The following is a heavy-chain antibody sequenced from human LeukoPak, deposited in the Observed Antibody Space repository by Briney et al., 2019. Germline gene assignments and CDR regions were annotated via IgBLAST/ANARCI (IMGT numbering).Heavy chain of an antibody. V-gene: IGHV4-39*01. J-gene: IGHJ4*02. CDR1: GGSISSSSYY. Sequence: PSETLSLTCTVSGGSISSSSYYWGWIRQPPGKGLEWIGSIYYSGSTYYNPSLKSRVTISVDTSKNQFSLKLSSVTAADTAVYYCARQGGEGFWSGYYYYYFDYWGQGTLVTVSS. CDR2: IYYSGST. D-gene: IGHD3-3*01. CDR3: ARQGGEGFWSGYYYYYFDY.